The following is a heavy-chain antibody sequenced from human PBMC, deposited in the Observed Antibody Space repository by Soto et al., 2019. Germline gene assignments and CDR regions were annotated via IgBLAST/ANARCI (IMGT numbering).Heavy chain of an antibody. Sequence: QVQLQQWGAGLLKPSETLSLTCGVYGGSFSGYYWTWIRQPPGKGLEWIGEINHSGSTNYNPSLKSRLTISVDTSKNQFSLRLSSVTAADTAVYYWATTTNYGDYGGAFVIWGQGTMVTVSS. D-gene: IGHD4-17*01. CDR1: GGSFSGYY. CDR2: INHSGST. V-gene: IGHV4-34*01. CDR3: ATTTNYGDYGGAFVI. J-gene: IGHJ3*02.